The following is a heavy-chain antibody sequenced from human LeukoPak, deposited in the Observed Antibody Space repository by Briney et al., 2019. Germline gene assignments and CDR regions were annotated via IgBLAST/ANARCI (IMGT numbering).Heavy chain of an antibody. CDR2: IIPIFGTA. Sequence: SVKVPCKASGGTFSSYAISWVRQAPGQGLEWMGGIIPIFGTANYAQKFQGRVTITTDESTSTAYMELSSLRSEDTAVYYCARGSGYGGNSIYFDYWGQGTLVTVSS. CDR1: GGTFSSYA. J-gene: IGHJ4*02. V-gene: IGHV1-69*05. CDR3: ARGSGYGGNSIYFDY. D-gene: IGHD4-23*01.